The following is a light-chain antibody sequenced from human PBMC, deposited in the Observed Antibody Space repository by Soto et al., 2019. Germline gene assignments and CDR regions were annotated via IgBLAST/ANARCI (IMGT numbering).Light chain of an antibody. Sequence: DILLTQPPSSLSASVGDRVTITCRASLSVSSYLNWYQQKPGKAPKLLVYGASSLQSGVPSRVSGRGSGTEFTLIISDLQPEDFATYYGQQGYTTHSTFGLGTKVEGK. CDR3: QQGYTTHST. CDR2: GAS. V-gene: IGKV1-39*01. CDR1: LSVSSY. J-gene: IGKJ1*01.